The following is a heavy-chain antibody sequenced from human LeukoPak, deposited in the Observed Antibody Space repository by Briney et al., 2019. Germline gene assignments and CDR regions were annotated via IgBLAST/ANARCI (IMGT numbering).Heavy chain of an antibody. CDR1: GYSISGGYY. CDR2: IYHSGST. V-gene: IGHV4-38-2*01. J-gene: IGHJ4*02. CDR3: ARVNSGSYYQYFDY. Sequence: PSETLSLTCAVSGYSISGGYYWGWIRQPPGKGLEWIGSIYHSGSTYYNPSLKSRVTISVDTPKNQFSLKLSSVTAADTAVYYCARVNSGSYYQYFDYWGQGTLVTVSS. D-gene: IGHD1-26*01.